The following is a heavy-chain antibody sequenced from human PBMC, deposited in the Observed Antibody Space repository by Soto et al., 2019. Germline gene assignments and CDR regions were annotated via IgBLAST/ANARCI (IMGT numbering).Heavy chain of an antibody. J-gene: IGHJ4*02. V-gene: IGHV2-5*02. CDR1: GLSLSTNGVG. Sequence: QITLKESGPTLVKPTQALTLTCTFSGLSLSTNGVGVGWIRQPPGKALEWLALIYWDGDKRYSPSLRSRLSLTKDTYKSQVGLKMTIMDTVNTATYYWARRRVGTYELDSWGQGILVTVAS. D-gene: IGHD1-26*01. CDR2: IYWDGDK. CDR3: ARRRVGTYELDS.